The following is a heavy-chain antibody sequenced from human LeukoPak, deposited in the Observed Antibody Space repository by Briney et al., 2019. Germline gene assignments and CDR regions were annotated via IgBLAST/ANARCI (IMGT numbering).Heavy chain of an antibody. CDR3: ARDLGSIATAGTETFDI. Sequence: GGSLRLSCAASGFTFSTYSMNWVRQAPGKGLEWVSYISSSSSTIYSADSVKGRFTISRDNAKKSLYLQMNSLRAEDTAVYYCARDLGSIATAGTETFDIWGQGTMVTVSS. CDR1: GFTFSTYS. J-gene: IGHJ3*02. CDR2: ISSSSSTI. D-gene: IGHD6-13*01. V-gene: IGHV3-48*04.